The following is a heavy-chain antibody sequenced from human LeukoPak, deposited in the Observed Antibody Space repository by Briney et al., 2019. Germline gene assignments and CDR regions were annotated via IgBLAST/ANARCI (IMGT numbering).Heavy chain of an antibody. CDR3: ARDARYGSSYPPFFDY. D-gene: IGHD6-13*01. Sequence: GGSLRLSCAASGFTFSSYGMHWVRQAPGKGLEWVAVIWYDGSNKYYADSVKGRFTISRDNSKNTLYLQMNSLRAEDTAVYYCARDARYGSSYPPFFDYWGQGTLVTVSS. J-gene: IGHJ4*02. CDR1: GFTFSSYG. CDR2: IWYDGSNK. V-gene: IGHV3-33*01.